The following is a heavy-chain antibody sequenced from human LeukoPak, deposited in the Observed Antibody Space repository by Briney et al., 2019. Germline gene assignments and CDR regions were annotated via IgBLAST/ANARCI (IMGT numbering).Heavy chain of an antibody. D-gene: IGHD3-9*01. J-gene: IGHJ6*02. CDR3: VRDLGISVGRGMDV. CDR1: GFTFSSHG. CDR2: IWSDGRNK. V-gene: IGHV3-33*01. Sequence: GASLRLSCAAAGFTFSSHGMHWVRQAPGKGPEWVAIIWSDGRNKYYADSGKGRFTISRDNSKNTLYLEMNSLRAEDTAVYHYVRDLGISVGRGMDVWGQGTTVTVSS.